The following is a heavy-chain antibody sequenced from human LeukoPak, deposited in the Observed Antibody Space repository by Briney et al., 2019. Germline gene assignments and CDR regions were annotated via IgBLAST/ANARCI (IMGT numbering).Heavy chain of an antibody. J-gene: IGHJ4*02. Sequence: SETLSLTCAVYGGSFSGYYWSWIRQPPGKGLEWIGEIKHSGSTNYNPYLKSRVIISVDTPKNQFSLKLSSVTGADTAVYYCGRGGWLVGGWGQGTLVTVSS. V-gene: IGHV4-34*01. CDR2: IKHSGST. D-gene: IGHD6-19*01. CDR3: GRGGWLVGG. CDR1: GGSFSGYY.